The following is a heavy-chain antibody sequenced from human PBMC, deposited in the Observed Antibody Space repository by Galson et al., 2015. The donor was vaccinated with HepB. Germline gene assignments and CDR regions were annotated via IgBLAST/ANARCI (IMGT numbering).Heavy chain of an antibody. CDR1: GGSISSGSYY. D-gene: IGHD2-21*01. CDR2: IYTSGST. V-gene: IGHV4-61*02. Sequence: TLSLTCTVSGGSISSGSYYWSWIRQPAGKGLEWIGRIYTSGSTNYNPSLKSRVTMSVDTSKNRFSLKLSSVTAADTAVYYCARGTIAINYWGQGTLVSVSS. CDR3: ARGTIAINY. J-gene: IGHJ4*02.